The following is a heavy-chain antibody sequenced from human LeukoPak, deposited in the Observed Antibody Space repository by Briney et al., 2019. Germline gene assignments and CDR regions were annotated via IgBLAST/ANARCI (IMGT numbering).Heavy chain of an antibody. CDR2: IGSSGST. D-gene: IGHD1-14*01. J-gene: IGHJ6*03. Sequence: GGSLRLSCAASGFTFSSYAMTWVRQAPGKGLEWVSAIGSSGSTFHADSVKGRFTISRDNSKSTLYLQMSSLRAEDTAVYYCARGTSWMNPYYYMDVWGTGTTVTVSS. V-gene: IGHV3-23*01. CDR1: GFTFSSYA. CDR3: ARGTSWMNPYYYMDV.